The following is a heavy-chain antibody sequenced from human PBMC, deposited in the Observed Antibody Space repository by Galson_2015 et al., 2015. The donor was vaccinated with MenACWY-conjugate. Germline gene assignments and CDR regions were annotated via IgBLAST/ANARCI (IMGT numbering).Heavy chain of an antibody. D-gene: IGHD1-26*01. CDR2: ISGGGGRI. CDR1: GFTLSSYA. V-gene: IGHV3-23*01. Sequence: SLRLSCAVSGFTLSSYAMSWVRQAPGKGLEWVSGISGGGGRIYYADSVKGRFTIFRDISKNTLYLQMNSLRVEDTGEYYCGKDRPGTYNTF. J-gene: IGHJ3*01. CDR3: GKDRPGTYNTF.